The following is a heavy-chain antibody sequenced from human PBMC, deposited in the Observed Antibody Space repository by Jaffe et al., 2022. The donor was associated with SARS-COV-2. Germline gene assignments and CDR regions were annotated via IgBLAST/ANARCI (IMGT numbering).Heavy chain of an antibody. CDR2: IWYDGSNK. CDR1: GFTFSSYG. V-gene: IGHV3-33*01. CDR3: ARDERGYSYGYSYY. Sequence: QVQLVESGGGVVQPGRSLRLSCAASGFTFSSYGMHWVRQAPGKGLEWVAVIWYDGSNKYYADSVKGRFTISRDNSKNTLYLQMNSLRAEDTAVYYCARDERGYSYGYSYYWGQGTLVTVSS. D-gene: IGHD5-18*01. J-gene: IGHJ4*02.